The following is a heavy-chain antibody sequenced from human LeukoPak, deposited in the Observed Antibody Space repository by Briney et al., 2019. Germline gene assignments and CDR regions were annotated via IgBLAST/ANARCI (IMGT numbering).Heavy chain of an antibody. V-gene: IGHV1-2*02. CDR3: ARDANGDGLVHLLH. CDR2: VDTDTGHT. Sequence: GASVKVSCKPTGSSFSGYNMQWVRQAPGQGLEWMGWVDTDTGHTDYAQTFRGRVTVTRDTSTSTAYMELRSLRYDDTAIYYCARDANGDGLVHLLHWGLGTQVTVSS. J-gene: IGHJ4*02. CDR1: GSSFSGYN. D-gene: IGHD3/OR15-3a*01.